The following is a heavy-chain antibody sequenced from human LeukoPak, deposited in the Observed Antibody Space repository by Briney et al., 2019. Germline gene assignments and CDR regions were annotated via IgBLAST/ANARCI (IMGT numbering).Heavy chain of an antibody. V-gene: IGHV1-24*01. CDR3: ATDRREYSSGWYNDAFDI. CDR2: FDPEDGET. Sequence: AASVKVSCKVSGYTLTELSMHWVRPAPGKGLEWMGGFDPEDGETIYAQKFQGRVTMTEDTSTDTAYMELSSLRSEDTAVYYCATDRREYSSGWYNDAFDIWGQGTMVTVSS. J-gene: IGHJ3*02. CDR1: GYTLTELS. D-gene: IGHD6-19*01.